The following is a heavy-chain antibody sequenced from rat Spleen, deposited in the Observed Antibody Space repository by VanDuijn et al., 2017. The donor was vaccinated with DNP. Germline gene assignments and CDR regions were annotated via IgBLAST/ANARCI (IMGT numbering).Heavy chain of an antibody. V-gene: IGHV5-31*01. CDR1: GFTFSSYW. J-gene: IGHJ2*01. CDR2: ITSGSGST. D-gene: IGHD1-11*01. Sequence: EVQLVESGGGLVQPGRSLKLSCVASGFTFSSYWMAWIRQVPGKGLEWIASITSGSGSTSYLDSVRGRFTISRDNAKSTLYLQMNSLRSEDMATYYCARHGRRVFDYWGQGVMVTVSS. CDR3: ARHGRRVFDY.